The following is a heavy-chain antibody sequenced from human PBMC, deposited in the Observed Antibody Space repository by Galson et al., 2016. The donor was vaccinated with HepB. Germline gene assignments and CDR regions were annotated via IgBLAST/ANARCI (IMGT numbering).Heavy chain of an antibody. V-gene: IGHV3-11*06. CDR1: GFTFSDYY. CDR3: ARVREQQLLDAFDI. J-gene: IGHJ3*02. D-gene: IGHD6-13*01. Sequence: SLRLSCAASGFTFSDYYMSWIRQAPGKGLEWVSSISSGSSYIYYADSVKGRFTISRDNVKKSLYLQMNSLRPEDTAVYYCARVREQQLLDAFDIWGQGTMVTVSS. CDR2: ISSGSSYI.